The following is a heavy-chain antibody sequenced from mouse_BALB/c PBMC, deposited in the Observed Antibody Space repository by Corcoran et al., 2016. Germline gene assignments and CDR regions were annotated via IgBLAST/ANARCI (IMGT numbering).Heavy chain of an antibody. Sequence: EVQLQQSGAEIVKPGASVKLSCTASGFNIKDTYMHWVKQRPEQGLEWIGRIDPANGNTKYDPKFQGKATITADTSSNTAYLQLSSLTSEDTAVYYCARKYGKGIYFDYWGQGTTLTVSS. CDR2: IDPANGNT. CDR3: ARKYGKGIYFDY. D-gene: IGHD2-10*02. CDR1: GFNIKDTY. J-gene: IGHJ2*01. V-gene: IGHV14-3*02.